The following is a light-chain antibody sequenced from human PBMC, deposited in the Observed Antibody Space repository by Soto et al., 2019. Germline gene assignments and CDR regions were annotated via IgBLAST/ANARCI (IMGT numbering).Light chain of an antibody. CDR1: NIESKS. CDR3: QVWDTISDHYV. CDR2: VDS. Sequence: SYELTQPPSISVAPGQTARLNCGANNIESKSVHWYRQRPGQDPVLVIYVDSDRPSGIPDRFSASTSGNTAALTISRVEAGDEADYYCQVWDTISDHYVFGSGTKVTVL. J-gene: IGLJ1*01. V-gene: IGLV3-21*02.